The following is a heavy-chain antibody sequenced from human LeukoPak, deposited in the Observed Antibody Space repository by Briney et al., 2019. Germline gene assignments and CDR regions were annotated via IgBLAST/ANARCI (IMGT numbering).Heavy chain of an antibody. CDR1: GGTFSSYA. V-gene: IGHV1-69*05. J-gene: IGHJ6*03. Sequence: SVKVSCTASGGTFSSYAISWVRQAPGQGLEWMGGIIPIFGTANYAQKFQGRVTITTDESTSTAYMELSSLRSEDTAVYYCAREGRITIFGVVKKAYYYMDVWGKGTTVTVSS. CDR2: IIPIFGTA. CDR3: AREGRITIFGVVKKAYYYMDV. D-gene: IGHD3-3*01.